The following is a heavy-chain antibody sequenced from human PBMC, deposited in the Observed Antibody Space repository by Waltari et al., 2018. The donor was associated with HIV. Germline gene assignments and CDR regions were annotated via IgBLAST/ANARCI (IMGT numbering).Heavy chain of an antibody. CDR2: IYSGGST. D-gene: IGHD2-8*02. Sequence: EVQLVESGGGLIQPGGSLRLSCAASGFTVRRTYMSWVRQAPGQGLEWVLVIYSGGSTYYADSVKGRFTISRDNSKNTLYLQMNSLRAEDTAVYYCARRRLVLDAFDIWGQGTMVTVSS. CDR3: ARRRLVLDAFDI. CDR1: GFTVRRTY. J-gene: IGHJ3*02. V-gene: IGHV3-53*01.